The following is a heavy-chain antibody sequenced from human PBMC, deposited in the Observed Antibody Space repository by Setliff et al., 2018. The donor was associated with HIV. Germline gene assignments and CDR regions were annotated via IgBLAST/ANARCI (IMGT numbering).Heavy chain of an antibody. Sequence: PSETLSLTCTVSGGSISSGSYYWSWIRQPAGKGLEWIGRIYTSGSTNYNPSLKSRVTISVDTSKNQFSLKLSSVTAADTAVYYCARGVVAYDYGDLISLHYFDYWGQGTLVTVSS. CDR3: ARGVVAYDYGDLISLHYFDY. V-gene: IGHV4-61*02. D-gene: IGHD4-17*01. CDR2: IYTSGST. J-gene: IGHJ4*02. CDR1: GGSISSGSYY.